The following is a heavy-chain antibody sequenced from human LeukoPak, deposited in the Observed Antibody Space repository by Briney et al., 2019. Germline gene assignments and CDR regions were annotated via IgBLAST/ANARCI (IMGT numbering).Heavy chain of an antibody. Sequence: GGSLRLSCAASGFTFSSYSMNWVRQAPGKGLEWVSSNSGSSSYIYYADSVKGRFTISRDNAKNSLYLQMSSLRAEDTAVYYCARSWFGVDYWGQGTLVTVSS. CDR1: GFTFSSYS. CDR3: ARSWFGVDY. CDR2: NSGSSSYI. V-gene: IGHV3-21*01. D-gene: IGHD3-10*01. J-gene: IGHJ4*02.